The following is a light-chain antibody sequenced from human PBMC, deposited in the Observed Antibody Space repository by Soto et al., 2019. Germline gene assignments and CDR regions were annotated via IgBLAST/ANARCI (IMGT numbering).Light chain of an antibody. CDR3: CSYAGSSTVI. V-gene: IGLV2-23*02. CDR2: DVN. Sequence: QSALTQPASVSGSPGQSITISRTGSRSDVGSYNLVSWYQHHPGKAPKLMIYDVNKRPSGVSNRFSGSKSGNTASLTISGLQPEDEADYYCCSYAGSSTVIFVGGTKVTVL. CDR1: RSDVGSYNL. J-gene: IGLJ2*01.